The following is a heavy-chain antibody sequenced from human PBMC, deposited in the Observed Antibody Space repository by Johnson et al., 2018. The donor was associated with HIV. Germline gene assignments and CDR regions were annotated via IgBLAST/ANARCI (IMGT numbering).Heavy chain of an antibody. CDR2: ISWNSGSI. CDR1: GFTFSNFE. D-gene: IGHD4-11*01. CDR3: TRDTYIHRVTVTESAFDI. J-gene: IGHJ3*02. Sequence: QLVESGGGLVKPGGSLRLSCAASGFTFSNFEMNWVRQAPGKGLEWVSGISWNSGSIAYADSVKGRFTISRDNAKKSLYLQMNSLRAEDTALYYCTRDTYIHRVTVTESAFDIWGQGTMVTVSS. V-gene: IGHV3-9*01.